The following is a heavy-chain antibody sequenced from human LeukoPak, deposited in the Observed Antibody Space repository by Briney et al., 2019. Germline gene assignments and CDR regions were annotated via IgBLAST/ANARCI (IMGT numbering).Heavy chain of an antibody. CDR1: GFTFSNAG. V-gene: IGHV3-48*04. J-gene: IGHJ4*02. Sequence: GGSLRLSCTASGFTFSNAGMNWVRQAPGKGLEWVSYISSSGSTIYYADSVKGRFTISRDNAKNSLYLQMNSLRAEDTAVYYCARGRVGYSSGWYDYWGQGTLVTVSS. CDR2: ISSSGSTI. CDR3: ARGRVGYSSGWYDY. D-gene: IGHD6-19*01.